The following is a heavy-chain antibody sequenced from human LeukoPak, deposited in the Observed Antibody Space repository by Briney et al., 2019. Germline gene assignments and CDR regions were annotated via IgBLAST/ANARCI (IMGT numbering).Heavy chain of an antibody. Sequence: SETLSLTCTVSGGSISSYYWSWIRQPPGKGLEWIGHIYYSGSTNYNPSLKSRVTISVDTSKNQFSLKLSSVTAADTAVYYCARGSRVSKHAFDIWGQGTMVTVSS. V-gene: IGHV4-59*01. CDR2: IYYSGST. J-gene: IGHJ3*02. CDR3: ARGSRVSKHAFDI. CDR1: GGSISSYY. D-gene: IGHD5/OR15-5a*01.